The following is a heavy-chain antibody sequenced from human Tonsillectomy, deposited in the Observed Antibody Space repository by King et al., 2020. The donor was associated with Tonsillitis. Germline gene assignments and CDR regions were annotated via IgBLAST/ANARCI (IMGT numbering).Heavy chain of an antibody. CDR1: GYTFTSYD. D-gene: IGHD2-2*01. Sequence: VQLVESGAEVKKPGASVKVSCKASGYTFTSYDVNWVRQATGQGLEWMGWMNPNSGNTGYAQKFQGRVNMTRNTSISTAYMELSSLRSEDAAVYYCARVSLTYCSGTSCYAYYYYGMDVWGQGTTVTVSS. J-gene: IGHJ6*02. CDR2: MNPNSGNT. V-gene: IGHV1-8*01. CDR3: ARVSLTYCSGTSCYAYYYYGMDV.